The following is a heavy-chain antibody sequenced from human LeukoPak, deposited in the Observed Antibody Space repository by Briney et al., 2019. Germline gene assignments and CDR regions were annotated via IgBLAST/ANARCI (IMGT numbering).Heavy chain of an antibody. V-gene: IGHV4-39*07. J-gene: IGHJ6*03. Sequence: SETLSLTCTVSGGSISSSSHYWGWIRQPPGKGLEWIGSIYHSGSTYYNPSLKSRVTISVDTSKNQFSLKLSSVTAADTAAYYCARDSTSRYYGSGSDYYYYYMDVWGKGTTVTVSS. D-gene: IGHD3-10*01. CDR1: GGSISSSSHY. CDR2: IYHSGST. CDR3: ARDSTSRYYGSGSDYYYYYMDV.